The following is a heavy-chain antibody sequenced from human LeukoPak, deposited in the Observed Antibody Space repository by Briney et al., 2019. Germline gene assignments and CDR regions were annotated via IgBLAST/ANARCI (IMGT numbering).Heavy chain of an antibody. CDR1: GFTFGSHA. D-gene: IGHD5-18*01. CDR3: GKTTVGYSSGQKPAWPVDY. CDR2: IFGSGGSP. Sequence: PGGSPRLSCEASGFTFGSHAMYWVRQAPGRGLEGVEGIFGSGGSPHYADPVKGRFTISRDNSRNTVYLQINSLRAEDTAVYYCGKTTVGYSSGQKPAWPVDYWGQGTLVTVSS. J-gene: IGHJ4*02. V-gene: IGHV3-23*01.